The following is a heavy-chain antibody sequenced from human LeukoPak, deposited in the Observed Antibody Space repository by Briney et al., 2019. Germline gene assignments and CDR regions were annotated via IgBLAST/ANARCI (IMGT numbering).Heavy chain of an antibody. Sequence: GGSLRLSCVGSGFTFRSHAMSWVRQAPEKGLEFVSGIYENGGTTYYADSVKGRFSISRDNSKNTLYLQMDSLRGEDTAVYYCAKRDSGTSARVLSTNWYLGYWGQGTLVTVSS. CDR1: GFTFRSHA. J-gene: IGHJ4*02. V-gene: IGHV3-23*01. D-gene: IGHD6-13*01. CDR2: IYENGGTT. CDR3: AKRDSGTSARVLSTNWYLGY.